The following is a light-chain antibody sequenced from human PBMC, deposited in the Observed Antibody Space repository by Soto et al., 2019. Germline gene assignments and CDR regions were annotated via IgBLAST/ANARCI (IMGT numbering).Light chain of an antibody. CDR1: QSISSW. CDR3: QQYNSYPWT. CDR2: KAS. J-gene: IGKJ1*01. Sequence: DIQMTQSLSTLSASVGDRVTITCRASQSISSWLAWYQQKPGKAPKLLIYKASSLESGVPSRFSGSGSGTEFTLTISSLQPDDFATYHCQQYNSYPWTFGQGTKV. V-gene: IGKV1-5*03.